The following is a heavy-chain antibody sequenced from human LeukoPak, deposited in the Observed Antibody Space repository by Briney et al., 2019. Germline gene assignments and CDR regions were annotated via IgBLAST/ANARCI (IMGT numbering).Heavy chain of an antibody. CDR2: INPGDSES. V-gene: IGHV5-51*01. J-gene: IGHJ3*02. D-gene: IGHD3-22*01. Sequence: GESLKISCKGSEYRSSNYWIAWVRQMPGKGLEWIGMINPGDSESKYSPSFQGQVTMSVDKSSSTAFLQWNSLKVADTAMYFCARRYDSSGFHVSDAFDMWGQGTMVTVSS. CDR1: EYRSSNYW. CDR3: ARRYDSSGFHVSDAFDM.